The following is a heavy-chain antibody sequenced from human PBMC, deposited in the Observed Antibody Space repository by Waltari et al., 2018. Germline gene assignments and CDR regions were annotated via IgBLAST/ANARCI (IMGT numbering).Heavy chain of an antibody. J-gene: IGHJ3*01. CDR3: ARGWLENSFDL. D-gene: IGHD6-19*01. CDR1: GFKIQGFR. V-gene: IGHV3-48*02. CDR2: IGAGGRPV. Sequence: ESGGTLAHAGTSLRLTCAASGFKIQGFRMDWGRQAPGKGPQWLTFIGAGGRPVYYEDSVRGRFTISRDDATNVVHLEMRDLREEDSATYYCARGWLENSFDLWGPGTTVTVSS.